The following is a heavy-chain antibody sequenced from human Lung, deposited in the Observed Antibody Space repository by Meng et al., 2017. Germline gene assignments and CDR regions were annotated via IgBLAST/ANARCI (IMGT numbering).Heavy chain of an antibody. V-gene: IGHV4-34*01. D-gene: IGHD4-11*01. CDR1: GGSFRVSY. CDR2: INHSGST. J-gene: IGHJ4*02. CDR3: ARGPTTMAHDFDY. Sequence: QVQLTQSRAGLSKPSGTLSLTCVVPGGSFRVSYWSWIRPPPGKGLAWIGEINHSGSTNYNPSLERRATISVDTSQNNLSLKLSSVTAADSAVYYCARGPTTMAHDFDYWGQGTLVTVSS.